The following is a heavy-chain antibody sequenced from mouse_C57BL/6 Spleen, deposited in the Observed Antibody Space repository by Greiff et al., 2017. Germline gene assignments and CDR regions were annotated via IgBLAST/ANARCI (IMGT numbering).Heavy chain of an antibody. V-gene: IGHV1-50*01. CDR3: ARGGILGGTPYFDY. Sequence: QVQLQQPGAELVKPGASVKLSCKASGYTFTSYWMQWVKQRPGQGLEWIGEIDPSDSYTNYNQKFKGKATLTVDTSSSTAYMQLSSLTSEDSAVYYCARGGILGGTPYFDYWGQGTTLTVSS. CDR2: IDPSDSYT. D-gene: IGHD1-1*01. CDR1: GYTFTSYW. J-gene: IGHJ2*01.